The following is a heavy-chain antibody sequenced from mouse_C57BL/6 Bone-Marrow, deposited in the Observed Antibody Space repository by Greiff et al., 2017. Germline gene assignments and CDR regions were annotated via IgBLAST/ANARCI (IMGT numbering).Heavy chain of an antibody. CDR2: IWGDRST. J-gene: IGHJ3*01. CDR1: VFSLTSSG. Sequence: VKLVESGPGLVAPSQSLSITCTVSVFSLTSSGVSWVRQPPGKGLEWLGVIWGDRSTNYHSALISRLGISKDNSKSQVFLKLNSRQTDDTATYYGGRFAYWGQGTLVTVSA. CDR3: GRFAY. V-gene: IGHV2-3*01.